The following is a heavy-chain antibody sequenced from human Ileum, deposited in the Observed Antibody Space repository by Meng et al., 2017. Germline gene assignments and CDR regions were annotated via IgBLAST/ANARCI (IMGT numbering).Heavy chain of an antibody. CDR2: ICYSGHT. J-gene: IGHJ4*02. D-gene: IGHD7-27*01. CDR1: GGSISSSSHC. CDR3: ARRTGEVDLLDY. Sequence: QLQLQELGPGLVKPSETLSLMGTVPGGSISSSSHCCDWIRQPPGKGLEWIGSICYSGHTYYNPSLKSRVSMSVDTSKKQISLKLNSVTAADTAVYYCARRTGEVDLLDYWGQGTLVTVSS. V-gene: IGHV4-39*01.